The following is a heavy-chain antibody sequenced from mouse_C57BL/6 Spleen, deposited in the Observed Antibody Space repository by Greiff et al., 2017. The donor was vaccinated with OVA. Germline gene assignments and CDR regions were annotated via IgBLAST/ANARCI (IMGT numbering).Heavy chain of an antibody. V-gene: IGHV1-76*01. Sequence: VQLQQSGAELVRPGASVKLSCKASGYTFTDYYINWVKQRPGQGLEWIARIYPGSGNTYYNEKFKGKATLTAEKSSSTAYMQLSSLTSEDSAVYFCARGGDGYHLDYWGQGTTLTVSS. CDR1: GYTFTDYY. J-gene: IGHJ2*01. D-gene: IGHD2-3*01. CDR2: IYPGSGNT. CDR3: ARGGDGYHLDY.